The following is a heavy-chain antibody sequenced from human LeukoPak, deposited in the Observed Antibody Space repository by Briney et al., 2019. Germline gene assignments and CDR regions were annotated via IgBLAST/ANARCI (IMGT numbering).Heavy chain of an antibody. Sequence: PSETLSLTCAVYGGSFSGYYWSWIRQPPGKGLEWIGEINHSVSTNYNPSLKSRVTISVDTSKNQFSLKLSSVTAADTAVYYCARGWSDYIWGSYRSQSPLNNWFDPWGQGTLVTVSS. J-gene: IGHJ5*02. D-gene: IGHD3-16*02. CDR3: ARGWSDYIWGSYRSQSPLNNWFDP. V-gene: IGHV4-34*01. CDR1: GGSFSGYY. CDR2: INHSVST.